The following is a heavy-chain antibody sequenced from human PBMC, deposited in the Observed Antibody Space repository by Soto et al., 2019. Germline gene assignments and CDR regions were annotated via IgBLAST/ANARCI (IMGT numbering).Heavy chain of an antibody. CDR3: ARESGGATATLDYYYFYMDV. J-gene: IGHJ6*03. V-gene: IGHV1-2*04. CDR1: GDRFTDYY. CDR2: INPNSGVT. Sequence: QVQLVQSGAEVKEPGASVTVSCRASGDRFTDYYMHWVRQAPGQGLEWMGWINPNSGVTKYAQKFQGWVTMAREKSIREGYMQLSRLRFDDTAIYYCARESGGATATLDYYYFYMDVWGTGTTVTVSS. D-gene: IGHD5-12*01.